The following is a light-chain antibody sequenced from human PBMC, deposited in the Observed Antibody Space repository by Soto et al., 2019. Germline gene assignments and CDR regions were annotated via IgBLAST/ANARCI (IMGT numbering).Light chain of an antibody. J-gene: IGKJ1*01. V-gene: IGKV1-39*01. Sequence: DIQMTQSPSSLSASVGDRVTITCRTSQSIDTYLNWYQEKPGRAPNLLIFAASSLQSGVPPRFSGSGSGTDFTLTITSLQPEDFANYYCQQSYSTPWTFGQGTKVEVK. CDR1: QSIDTY. CDR3: QQSYSTPWT. CDR2: AAS.